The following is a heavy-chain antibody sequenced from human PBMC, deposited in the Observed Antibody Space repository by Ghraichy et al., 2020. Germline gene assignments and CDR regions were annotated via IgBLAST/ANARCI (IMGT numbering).Heavy chain of an antibody. Sequence: GGSLRLSCAASGLTFTSYGMHWVRQAPGKGLEWVAVIWNDGNNKYYADSVKGRFTIFRDNSKNTLYLQMNTLRAEDTAVYYCARGPNAFDIWGQGTMLTVSS. V-gene: IGHV3-33*01. CDR1: GLTFTSYG. J-gene: IGHJ3*02. CDR3: ARGPNAFDI. CDR2: IWNDGNNK. D-gene: IGHD4/OR15-4a*01.